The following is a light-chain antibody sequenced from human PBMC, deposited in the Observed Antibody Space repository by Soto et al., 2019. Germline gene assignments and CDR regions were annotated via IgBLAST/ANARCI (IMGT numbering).Light chain of an antibody. CDR3: NSYTSSSTYV. Sequence: QSALTQPASVSGSPGQSITISRTGTSSDVGGFNYVSWYQQHPGKAPKLMIYDVTNRPSGVSYRFSGPKSGNTASLTISGLQAEDEADYYCNSYTSSSTYVFGTGTKVTVL. CDR2: DVT. J-gene: IGLJ1*01. CDR1: SSDVGGFNY. V-gene: IGLV2-14*03.